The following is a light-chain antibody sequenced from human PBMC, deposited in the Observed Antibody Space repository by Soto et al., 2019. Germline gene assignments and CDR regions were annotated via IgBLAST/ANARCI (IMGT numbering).Light chain of an antibody. CDR1: SNDIGAYKY. CDR2: EVS. CDR3: QSYDSSLSEGV. V-gene: IGLV2-14*01. Sequence: QSALTQPASVSGSPGQSITISCTGSSNDIGAYKYVSWYQQYPGKAPKLIIFEVSNRPSGVSNRFSGSKSGNTASLTITGLQAEDEADYYCQSYDSSLSEGVFGGGTQLTVL. J-gene: IGLJ2*01.